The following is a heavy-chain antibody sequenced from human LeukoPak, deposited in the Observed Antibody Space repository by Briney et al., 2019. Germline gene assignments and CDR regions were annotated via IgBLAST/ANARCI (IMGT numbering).Heavy chain of an antibody. CDR3: ARIATRERPLDY. V-gene: IGHV3-23*01. Sequence: HPGGSLRLSCAAYGFTFSSYGMAWVRQSPGKGLEWVSAITGSSGITYYADSVKGRFTISRDNAKNSLYLQMSSLRAEDTAVYYCARIATRERPLDYWGQGTLVTVSS. CDR2: ITGSSGIT. D-gene: IGHD5-24*01. CDR1: GFTFSSYG. J-gene: IGHJ4*02.